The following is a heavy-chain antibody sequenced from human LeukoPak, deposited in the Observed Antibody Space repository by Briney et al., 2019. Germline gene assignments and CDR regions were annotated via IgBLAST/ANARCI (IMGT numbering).Heavy chain of an antibody. Sequence: PGGSLRLSCAPSGFTFSNNVMHWVRQAPGKGLEWLAIIWYDGSNKYYADSLKGRFTISRDNSRNTLYLQMNSLRAGDTAVYYCARGGLAAAGIDYWGQGTLVTVSS. V-gene: IGHV3-33*01. J-gene: IGHJ4*02. D-gene: IGHD6-13*01. CDR3: ARGGLAAAGIDY. CDR1: GFTFSNNV. CDR2: IWYDGSNK.